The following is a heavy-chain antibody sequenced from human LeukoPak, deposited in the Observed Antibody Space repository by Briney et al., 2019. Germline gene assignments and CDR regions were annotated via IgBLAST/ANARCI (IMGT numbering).Heavy chain of an antibody. CDR1: GGSFSGYY. CDR2: INHSGST. Sequence: SETLSLTCAVYGGSFSGYYWSWIRQPPGKGLEWIGEINHSGSTNYNPSLKSRVTISVDTSKNQFSLKLSSVTAADTAVFYCARSYGGNSAALDYWGQGTLVTVSS. J-gene: IGHJ4*02. CDR3: ARSYGGNSAALDY. V-gene: IGHV4-34*01. D-gene: IGHD4-23*01.